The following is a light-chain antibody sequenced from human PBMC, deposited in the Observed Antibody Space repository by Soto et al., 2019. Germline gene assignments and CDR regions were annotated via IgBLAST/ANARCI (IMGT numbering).Light chain of an antibody. Sequence: EIVLTQSPDTLSLSPGERATLSCRASQSVRSNYLAWYQQKPGQAPRFLIYDASSRATGIPDRFSGSGSGTDFTLTISRLEPEDIAVYYSQQYGSTPLTFGGGTKV. J-gene: IGKJ4*01. CDR3: QQYGSTPLT. V-gene: IGKV3-20*01. CDR2: DAS. CDR1: QSVRSNY.